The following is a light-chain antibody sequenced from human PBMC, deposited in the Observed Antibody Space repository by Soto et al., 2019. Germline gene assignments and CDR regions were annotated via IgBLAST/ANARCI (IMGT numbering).Light chain of an antibody. Sequence: DIVLTQSPATLSSFPGDRVTLSCRASQYINTRLAWYQHRPGQAPRLLIHQTSIRAAGIPARFSASGTGTDFTLTISDVQPEDFAVYYCHQRQSWPRTFGQGTKVDIK. CDR2: QTS. CDR1: QYINTR. J-gene: IGKJ1*01. V-gene: IGKV3-11*01. CDR3: HQRQSWPRT.